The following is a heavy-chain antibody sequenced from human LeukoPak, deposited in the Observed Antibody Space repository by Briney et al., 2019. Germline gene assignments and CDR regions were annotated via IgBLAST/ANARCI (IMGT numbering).Heavy chain of an antibody. CDR2: MNPNSGNT. V-gene: IGHV1-8*01. J-gene: IGHJ4*02. CDR1: GYTFTSYD. CDR3: ARVSCSGGSCYFDY. Sequence: ASVKVSCKASGYTFTSYDINWVRQATGQGLEWMGWMNPNSGNTGCAQKFQGRVTMTRNTSISTAYMELSSLRSEDTAVYYCARVSCSGGSCYFDYWGQGTLVTVSS. D-gene: IGHD2-15*01.